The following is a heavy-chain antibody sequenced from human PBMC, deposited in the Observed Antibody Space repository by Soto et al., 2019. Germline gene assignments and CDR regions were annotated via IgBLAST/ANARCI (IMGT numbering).Heavy chain of an antibody. V-gene: IGHV3-48*03. J-gene: IGHJ4*02. Sequence: EVQLVESGGGLVQPGGSLRLSCAASGFTFSSYEMNWVRQAPGKGLEWGSYISSSGSTIYYADSVKGRFTISRDNAKNSLYLQMNSLRAEDTAVYYCARVGYSYGPLALAFDYWGQGTLVTVSS. D-gene: IGHD5-18*01. CDR3: ARVGYSYGPLALAFDY. CDR2: ISSSGSTI. CDR1: GFTFSSYE.